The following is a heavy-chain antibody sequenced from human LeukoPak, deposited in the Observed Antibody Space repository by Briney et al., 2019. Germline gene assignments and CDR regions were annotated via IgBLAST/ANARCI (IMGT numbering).Heavy chain of an antibody. Sequence: PGGSLRLSCTASGFTFSSYWMSWVRQAPGKGLEWVANIRQDGGLKHYVDSVKGRFTISRDNAENSLYLQMNSLRAEDTAVYNCAREIVGAIKSYFDYWGQGTLVTASS. V-gene: IGHV3-7*01. J-gene: IGHJ4*02. CDR2: IRQDGGLK. D-gene: IGHD1-26*01. CDR1: GFTFSSYW. CDR3: AREIVGAIKSYFDY.